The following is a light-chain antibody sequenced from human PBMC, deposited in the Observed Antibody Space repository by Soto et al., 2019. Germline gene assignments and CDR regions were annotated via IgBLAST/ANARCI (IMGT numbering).Light chain of an antibody. CDR1: QSVSSY. CDR3: QHYNNWPLT. CDR2: AAS. Sequence: EIVVTQSPATLSLSPGERATLSCRASQSVSSYLAWYQQKPGQAPRLLIYAASTRATGIPARFSGSGSGTEFTLTISSLQSEDFAVYYCQHYNNWPLTFGGGTKVDI. V-gene: IGKV3-15*01. J-gene: IGKJ4*01.